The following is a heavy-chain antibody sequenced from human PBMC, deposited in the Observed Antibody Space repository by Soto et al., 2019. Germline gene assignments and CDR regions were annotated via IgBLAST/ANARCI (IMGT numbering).Heavy chain of an antibody. V-gene: IGHV4-31*03. CDR2: IYYSGST. CDR3: ARDQTPDPTTYCSGGSCKNGDWFGP. CDR1: GGSISSGGYY. J-gene: IGHJ5*02. Sequence: SETLSLTCTVSGGSISSGGYYWSWIRQHPGKGLEWIGYIYYSGSTYYNPSLKSRATISVDTSKNQFSLKLSSVTAADTAVYYCARDQTPDPTTYCSGGSCKNGDWFGPWGQGTLVTVSS. D-gene: IGHD2-15*01.